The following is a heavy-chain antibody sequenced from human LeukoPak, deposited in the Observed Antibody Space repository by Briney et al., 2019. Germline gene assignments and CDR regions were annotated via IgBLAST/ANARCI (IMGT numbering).Heavy chain of an antibody. D-gene: IGHD3-10*01. CDR3: ARDRRENYDSGIVIYGMDV. V-gene: IGHV3-11*01. CDR2: IGTSGSSI. Sequence: GGSLRLSCAASGFTFSDYHMSWIRQAPGKGLEWVSFIGTSGSSIYYADSVKGRFTISRDNAKRSLYLQMNRLRAEDTAVYYCARDRRENYDSGIVIYGMDVWGQGTTVTVSS. CDR1: GFTFSDYH. J-gene: IGHJ6*02.